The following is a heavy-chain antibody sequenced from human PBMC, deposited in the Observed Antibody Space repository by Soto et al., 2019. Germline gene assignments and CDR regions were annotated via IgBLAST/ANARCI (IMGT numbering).Heavy chain of an antibody. D-gene: IGHD6-19*01. V-gene: IGHV3-53*01. CDR1: VFTVSSNY. Sequence: PCWSLRLSCSASVFTVSSNYMRCFRQAPWKLLEWVSVIYSGGSTYYADSVKGRFTISRDNSKNTLYLQMNSLRAEDTAVYYCARDLRDSSGWYTYYYGMDVWGQGPTVTVSS. CDR3: ARDLRDSSGWYTYYYGMDV. J-gene: IGHJ6*02. CDR2: IYSGGST.